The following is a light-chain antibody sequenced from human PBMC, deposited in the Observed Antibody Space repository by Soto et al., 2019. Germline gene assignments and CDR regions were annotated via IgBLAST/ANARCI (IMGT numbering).Light chain of an antibody. V-gene: IGKV3-11*01. Sequence: EIVLTQSPATLSLSPGERATLSCRASQSVSVYLAWYQQKPGQAPRLLIYDASNRAPGVPARFSGSGSGTDFTLTISSLEPEDFAVYYCHKRSNWPPFTFGPGTRVDV. CDR1: QSVSVY. CDR2: DAS. CDR3: HKRSNWPPFT. J-gene: IGKJ3*01.